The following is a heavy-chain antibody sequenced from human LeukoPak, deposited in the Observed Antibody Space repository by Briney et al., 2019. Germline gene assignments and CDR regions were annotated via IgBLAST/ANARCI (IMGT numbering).Heavy chain of an antibody. CDR1: GFTFSSYS. CDR2: ISSSSSYI. Sequence: PGGSLRLSCAASGFTFSSYSMNWVRQAPGKGLGWVSSISSSSSYIYYADSVKGRFTISRDNAKNSLYLQMNSLRAEDTAVYYCARGAGSGTPRDYWGQGTLVTVSS. V-gene: IGHV3-21*01. J-gene: IGHJ4*02. D-gene: IGHD3-10*01. CDR3: ARGAGSGTPRDY.